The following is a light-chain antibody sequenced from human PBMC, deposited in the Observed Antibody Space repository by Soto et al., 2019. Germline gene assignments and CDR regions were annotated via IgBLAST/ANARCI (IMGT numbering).Light chain of an antibody. V-gene: IGKV1-9*01. CDR2: AAS. CDR1: QGISSF. Sequence: IWMTQSPSLLSASTGDRVTITCRASQGISSFLAWYQQKPGKAPNLLMYAASTLQSGVPSRFSGGESGTEYTLTISSLQPEDSATYYCQQLYIFPLTFGQGTRLEIK. CDR3: QQLYIFPLT. J-gene: IGKJ5*01.